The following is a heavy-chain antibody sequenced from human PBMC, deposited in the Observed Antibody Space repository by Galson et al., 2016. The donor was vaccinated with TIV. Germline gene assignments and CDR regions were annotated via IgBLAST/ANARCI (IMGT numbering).Heavy chain of an antibody. CDR1: GFKFSDYW. J-gene: IGHJ5*02. D-gene: IGHD1-1*01. Sequence: SLRLSCAASGFKFSDYWMHWVRQAPGKGPVWVSCINSDSTIITYADSVRGRFTISRDNAKNTLCLQMNSLRVEDTAVYYCSLTNWFNPWGQGTLVTVSS. V-gene: IGHV3-74*03. CDR2: INSDSTII. CDR3: SLTNWFNP.